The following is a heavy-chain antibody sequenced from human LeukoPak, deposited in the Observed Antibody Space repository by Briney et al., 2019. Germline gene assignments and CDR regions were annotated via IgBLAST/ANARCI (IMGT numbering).Heavy chain of an antibody. J-gene: IGHJ4*02. V-gene: IGHV1-69*04. CDR3: ARDRRYYDSSGYLDY. D-gene: IGHD3-22*01. CDR1: GGTFSSYA. Sequence: SVKVSCKASGGTFSSYAISWLRQAPGQGLEWMGRIIPILGIANYAQKFQGRVTITADKSTSTAYMELSSLRSEDTAVYYCARDRRYYDSSGYLDYWGQGTLVTVSS. CDR2: IIPILGIA.